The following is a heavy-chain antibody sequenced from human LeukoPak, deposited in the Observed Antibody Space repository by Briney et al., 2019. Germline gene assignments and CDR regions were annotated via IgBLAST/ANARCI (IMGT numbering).Heavy chain of an antibody. D-gene: IGHD5-18*01. J-gene: IGHJ4*02. CDR3: ARDHPAWIQLWSSKGLDY. CDR1: GYTFTSYG. V-gene: IGHV1-18*01. CDR2: ISAYNGNT. Sequence: ASVKVSCKASGYTFTSYGISWVRQAPGQGLEWMGWISAYNGNTNYAQKLQGRVTMTTDTSTSTAYMELRNLRSDDTAVYYCARDHPAWIQLWSSKGLDYWGQGTLVTVSS.